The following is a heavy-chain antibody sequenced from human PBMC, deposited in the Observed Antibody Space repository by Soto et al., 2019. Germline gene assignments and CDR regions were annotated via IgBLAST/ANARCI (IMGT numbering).Heavy chain of an antibody. CDR3: ARRVATRQMGYYFDY. CDR1: GGSISSYY. V-gene: IGHV4-59*01. J-gene: IGHJ4*02. D-gene: IGHD6-6*01. Sequence: SETLSLTCTVSGGSISSYYWSWIRQPPGKGLEWIGYIYYSGSTNYNPSLKSRVTTSVDTSKNQFSLKLSSVTAADTAVYYCARRVATRQMGYYFDYWGQGTLVTVSS. CDR2: IYYSGST.